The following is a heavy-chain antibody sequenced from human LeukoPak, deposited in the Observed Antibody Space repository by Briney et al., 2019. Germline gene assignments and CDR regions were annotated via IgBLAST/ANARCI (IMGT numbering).Heavy chain of an antibody. CDR2: IYYSGST. CDR3: ARVGEPYYDILTGYYGNWYFDL. J-gene: IGHJ2*01. V-gene: IGHV4-31*03. Sequence: SETLSLTCTVSGGSISSGGYYWSWIRQHPGKGLEWIGYIYYSGSTYYNPSLKSRVTISVDTSKNQFSLKLSSVTAADTAVYYCARVGEPYYDILTGYYGNWYFDLWGRGTLVTVSS. D-gene: IGHD3-9*01. CDR1: GGSISSGGYY.